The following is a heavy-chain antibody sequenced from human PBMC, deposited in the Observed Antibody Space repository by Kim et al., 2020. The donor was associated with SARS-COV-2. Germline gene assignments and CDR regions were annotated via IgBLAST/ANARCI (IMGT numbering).Heavy chain of an antibody. CDR3: TRGSYYYGINGFIDY. D-gene: IGHD3-22*01. J-gene: IGHJ4*02. CDR1: GYTFTSYA. CDR2: INTDTGNP. V-gene: IGHV7-4-1*02. Sequence: ASVKVSCKPSGYTFTSYAINWVRQAPGQGLEWMGWINTDTGNPRSAQGFTGRFFFSLDTSVSTAYLEISSLKAEDTATYYCTRGSYYYGINGFIDYWGQGTVVTVSS.